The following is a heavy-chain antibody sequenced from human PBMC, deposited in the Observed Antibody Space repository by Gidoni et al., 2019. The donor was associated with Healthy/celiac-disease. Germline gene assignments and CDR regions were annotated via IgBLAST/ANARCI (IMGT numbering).Heavy chain of an antibody. CDR2: INPSGGST. CDR3: ARDAEKQLVPYYYYGMDV. CDR1: GYTFPSYF. Sequence: QVQLVQSGAEVKKPGASVKVSCKASGYTFPSYFMHWVRQAPGQGLEWMGIINPSGGSTSYAQKFQGRVTMTRDTSTSTVYMELSSLRSEDTAVYYCARDAEKQLVPYYYYGMDVWGQGTTVTVSS. V-gene: IGHV1-46*03. D-gene: IGHD6-6*01. J-gene: IGHJ6*02.